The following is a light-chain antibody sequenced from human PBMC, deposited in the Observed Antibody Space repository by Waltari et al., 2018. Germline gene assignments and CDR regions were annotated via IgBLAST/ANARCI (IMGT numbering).Light chain of an antibody. CDR2: GAM. CDR3: QQYGSTPWT. CDR1: HSVSSRY. Sequence: ENVLTPSPSTLSLSPGERVTLSCRASHSVSSRYLAWYQQKPGQAPRLLIYGAMNRATGIPDRFSGRGLATDFTLTISRMEPEESAVYYGQQYGSTPWTFGQGTKVEIK. V-gene: IGKV3-20*01. J-gene: IGKJ1*01.